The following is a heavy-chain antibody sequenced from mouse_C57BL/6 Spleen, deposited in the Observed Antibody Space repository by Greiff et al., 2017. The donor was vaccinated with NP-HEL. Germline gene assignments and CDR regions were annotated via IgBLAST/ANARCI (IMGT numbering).Heavy chain of an antibody. V-gene: IGHV1-81*01. D-gene: IGHD2-1*01. CDR2: IYPRSGNT. J-gene: IGHJ1*03. CDR1: GYTFTSYG. Sequence: QVQLQQSGAELARPGASVKLSCKASGYTFTSYGISWVKQRTGQGLEWIGDIYPRSGNTYYNEKFKGKATLTADKSSSTAYMELRSLTSEDSAVYFCARSKGNWWDIDVWGTGTTVTVSS. CDR3: ARSKGNWWDIDV.